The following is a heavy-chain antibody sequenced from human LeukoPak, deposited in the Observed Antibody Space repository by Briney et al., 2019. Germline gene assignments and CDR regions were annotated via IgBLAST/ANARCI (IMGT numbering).Heavy chain of an antibody. CDR1: GGSISSYY. J-gene: IGHJ5*02. CDR2: IYYSGST. CDR3: ARTLEGFDP. V-gene: IGHV4-59*01. Sequence: PSETLSLTCTVSGGSISSYYWSWIRQPPGKGLEWIGYIYYSGSTKYNPSLKSRVTISVDTSKNQFSLKLSSVTAADTAVYYCARTLEGFDPWGQGTLVTVSS.